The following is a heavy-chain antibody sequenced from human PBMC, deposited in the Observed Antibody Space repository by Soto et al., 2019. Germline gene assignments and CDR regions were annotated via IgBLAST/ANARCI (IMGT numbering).Heavy chain of an antibody. D-gene: IGHD5-18*01. CDR3: AGNRRDTAMVSYYYYGMDV. CDR1: GGSISSYY. J-gene: IGHJ6*02. V-gene: IGHV4-59*01. Sequence: SETLSLTCTVSGGSISSYYWSWIRQPPGKGLEWIGYIYYSGSTNYNPSLKSRVTISVDTSKNQFSLKLSSVTAADTAVYYCAGNRRDTAMVSYYYYGMDVWGQGTTGTAP. CDR2: IYYSGST.